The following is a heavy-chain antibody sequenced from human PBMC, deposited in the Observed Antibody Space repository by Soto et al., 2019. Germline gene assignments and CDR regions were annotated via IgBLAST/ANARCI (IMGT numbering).Heavy chain of an antibody. CDR2: MNPNSGNT. CDR3: ARAGGRSAYYSYYYMDV. V-gene: IGHV1-8*01. Sequence: ASVKVSCKASGYTFTSYDINWVRQATGQGLEWMGWMNPNSGNTGYAQKFQGRVTMTRNTSISTAYMELSSLRSEDTAVYYCARAGGRSAYYSYYYMDVWGKGTTVTVSS. CDR1: GYTFTSYD. J-gene: IGHJ6*03.